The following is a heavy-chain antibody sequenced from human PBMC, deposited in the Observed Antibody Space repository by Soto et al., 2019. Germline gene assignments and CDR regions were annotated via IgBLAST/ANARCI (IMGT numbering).Heavy chain of an antibody. J-gene: IGHJ3*01. D-gene: IGHD3-16*01. V-gene: IGHV3-23*01. Sequence: EVQLLESGGGLVQPGGSLRLSCAASGFTFSHYAMSWVRQAPGKGLQWVSTIFGSGALTHYADSVKGRFGISRDNSNNMLFLEMNSLKDEDTAVYYCTREASSWGFAFDLWGQGTRVAVSS. CDR3: TREASSWGFAFDL. CDR2: IFGSGALT. CDR1: GFTFSHYA.